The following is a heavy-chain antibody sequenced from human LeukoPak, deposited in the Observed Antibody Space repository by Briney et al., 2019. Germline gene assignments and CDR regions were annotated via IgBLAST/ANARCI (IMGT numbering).Heavy chain of an antibody. CDR2: ISAGGSNT. Sequence: GGSLRLSCAASGFTFSSYAMSWARQAPGKGLEWVSAISAGGSNTYCADSVKGRFSISRDNSNNTLYLQVNSLRVEDTALYYCAKHGSNNLAGRHTDVWGKGTTVTVSS. CDR1: GFTFSSYA. D-gene: IGHD4-11*01. CDR3: AKHGSNNLAGRHTDV. J-gene: IGHJ6*03. V-gene: IGHV3-23*01.